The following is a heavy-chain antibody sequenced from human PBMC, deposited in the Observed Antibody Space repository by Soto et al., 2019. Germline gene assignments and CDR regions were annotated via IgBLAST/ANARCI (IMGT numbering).Heavy chain of an antibody. V-gene: IGHV1-8*01. Sequence: ASVKVSCKASGYTFTSYNINWVRQAPGQGLEWVAGSNSNSGNSDHAQRFQGRLTVTRDTSISTAYMELSSLRSDDTAVYYCARGSDPYYYYGMDVWGQGTTVTGSS. D-gene: IGHD1-26*01. CDR1: GYTFTSYN. CDR2: SNSNSGNS. CDR3: ARGSDPYYYYGMDV. J-gene: IGHJ6*02.